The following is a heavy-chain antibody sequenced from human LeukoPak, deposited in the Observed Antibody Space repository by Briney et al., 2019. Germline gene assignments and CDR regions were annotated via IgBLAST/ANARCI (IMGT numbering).Heavy chain of an antibody. CDR3: ARDRAWNYFDY. Sequence: PGGSLRPSCAPSGFTSSRHGMHWVRQAPGKGLEWVAIISNDGSRKYYAHSVEGRFTISRDNSKNTLYLQMDSLRAEDTAVYYCARDRAWNYFDYWGQGTLVTVSS. CDR1: GFTSSRHG. D-gene: IGHD3-3*01. V-gene: IGHV3-30*03. J-gene: IGHJ4*02. CDR2: ISNDGSRK.